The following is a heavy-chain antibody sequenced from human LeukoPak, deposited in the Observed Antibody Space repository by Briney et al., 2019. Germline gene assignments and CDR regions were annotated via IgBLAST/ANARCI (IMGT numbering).Heavy chain of an antibody. Sequence: SETLSLTCTVSGGPISSYYWSWIRQPPGKGLEWIGYIYYSGSTNYNPSLKSRVTISVDTSKNQFSLKLSSVTAADTAVYYCARLAYCGGDCYANWFDPWGQGTLVTVSS. CDR1: GGPISSYY. CDR3: ARLAYCGGDCYANWFDP. V-gene: IGHV4-59*08. CDR2: IYYSGST. D-gene: IGHD2-21*02. J-gene: IGHJ5*02.